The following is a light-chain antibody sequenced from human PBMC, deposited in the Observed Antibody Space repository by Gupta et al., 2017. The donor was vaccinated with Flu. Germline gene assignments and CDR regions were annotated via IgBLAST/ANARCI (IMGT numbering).Light chain of an antibody. J-gene: IGKJ1*01. CDR1: QSIGSS. CDR3: QQRSCLPPT. Sequence: EIMLTQSPDFQSVTPKEKVTITCRASQSIGSSLHWYQQKPDQSPKLLIKYASQHGSGVPSRFSGSGSGTDFTLTINSREAEDAATYYCQQRSCLPPTFGHGTKVEIK. CDR2: YAS. V-gene: IGKV6-21*01.